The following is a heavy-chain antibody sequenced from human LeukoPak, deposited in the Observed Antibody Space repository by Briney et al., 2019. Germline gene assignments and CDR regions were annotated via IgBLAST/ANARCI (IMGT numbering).Heavy chain of an antibody. V-gene: IGHV3-9*01. CDR1: GLTFHHYA. Sequence: GGSLRLSCAASGLTFHHYAIHWVRQVPGKGLEWVAGISWNSANIGYADSVKGRFTISRDDAKNSVYLQMNSLRGEDTALYYCAKDTAPHYSGYDWDLDSWGRGTLVIVSS. CDR2: ISWNSANI. CDR3: AKDTAPHYSGYDWDLDS. J-gene: IGHJ4*02. D-gene: IGHD5-12*01.